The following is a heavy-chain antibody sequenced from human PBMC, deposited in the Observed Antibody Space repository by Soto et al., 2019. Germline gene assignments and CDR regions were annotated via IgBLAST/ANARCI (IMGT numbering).Heavy chain of an antibody. V-gene: IGHV4-30-4*01. Sequence: SETLSLTCTVSGGSISSGDYYWSWIRQPPGKGLEWIAYIYYSGNTFYNPSLKSRVAISVDTSKNQFSLRLSSLTAADTAVYYCARVRSCSGGSCYPGYFDYWGQGTLVTVSS. J-gene: IGHJ4*02. CDR3: ARVRSCSGGSCYPGYFDY. D-gene: IGHD2-15*01. CDR1: GGSISSGDYY. CDR2: IYYSGNT.